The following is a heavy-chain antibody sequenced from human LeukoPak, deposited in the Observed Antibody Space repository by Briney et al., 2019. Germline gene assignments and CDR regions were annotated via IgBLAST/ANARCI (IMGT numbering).Heavy chain of an antibody. CDR1: GISVSNSY. CDR3: ARVPEQYDRWFDP. D-gene: IGHD1-1*01. V-gene: IGHV3-66*01. CDR2: IYSGGVT. J-gene: IGHJ5*02. Sequence: GGSLRLSCVASGISVSNSYISWVRQAPGKGLEWVSIIYSGGVTYYADSVKGRFTISRDNSKNTLYLQMNSLRAEDTAVYYCARVPEQYDRWFDPWGQGTLVTVSS.